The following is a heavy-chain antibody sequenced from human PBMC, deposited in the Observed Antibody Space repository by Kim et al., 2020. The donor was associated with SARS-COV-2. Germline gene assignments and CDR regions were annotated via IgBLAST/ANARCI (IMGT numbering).Heavy chain of an antibody. Sequence: GGSLRLSCAGSGFSFSSYSMNWVRQAPGKGLEWVSSISSSSSYIYYGDSVKGRFTISRDNAKNSLYLQMTSLRAEDTAVYYCARAHRSAVGKDYYYYYG. V-gene: IGHV3-21*01. CDR1: GFSFSSYS. CDR3: ARAHRSAVGKDYYYYYG. CDR2: ISSSSSYI. D-gene: IGHD6-13*01. J-gene: IGHJ6*01.